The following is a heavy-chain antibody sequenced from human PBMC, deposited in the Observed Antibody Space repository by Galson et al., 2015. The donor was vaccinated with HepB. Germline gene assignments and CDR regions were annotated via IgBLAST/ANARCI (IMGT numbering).Heavy chain of an antibody. CDR1: GFTFSSYS. Sequence: SLRLSCAASGFTFSSYSMNWVRQAPGKGLEWVSSISSSSSYIYYADSVKGRFTISRDNAKNSLYLQMNSLRAEDTAVYYCARDFGGDHDAFDIWGQGTMVTVSS. CDR2: ISSSSSYI. D-gene: IGHD2-21*02. V-gene: IGHV3-21*01. J-gene: IGHJ3*02. CDR3: ARDFGGDHDAFDI.